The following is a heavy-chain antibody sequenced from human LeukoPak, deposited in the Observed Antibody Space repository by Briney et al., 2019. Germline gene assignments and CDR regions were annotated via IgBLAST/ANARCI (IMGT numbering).Heavy chain of an antibody. D-gene: IGHD6-6*01. CDR1: GGSMNSNNYY. J-gene: IGHJ4*01. CDR3: ARDRSSYAKGHYDY. CDR2: IYSSGSA. Sequence: PSETLSLTCTVSGGSMNSNNYYWGWIRQPPGKGLEWIGSIYSSGSASYNPSLKSRVSIVLDTSKNQFSLKVTSVTAADTAVYYCARDRSSYAKGHYDYWGQGTLVTVSS. V-gene: IGHV4-39*07.